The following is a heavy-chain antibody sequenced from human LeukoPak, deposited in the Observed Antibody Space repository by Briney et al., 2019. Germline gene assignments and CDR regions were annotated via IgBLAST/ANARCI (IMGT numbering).Heavy chain of an antibody. J-gene: IGHJ3*02. V-gene: IGHV1-2*02. CDR3: ARDGEDIVVAGAFDI. Sequence: PRASVKVSCKASGYTFTGYYMHWVRQAPGQGLEWMGWINPNSGGTNYAQKFQGRVTMTRDTSISTAYMGLSRLRSDDTAVYYCARDGEDIVVAGAFDIWGQGTMVTVSS. CDR1: GYTFTGYY. CDR2: INPNSGGT. D-gene: IGHD2-2*01.